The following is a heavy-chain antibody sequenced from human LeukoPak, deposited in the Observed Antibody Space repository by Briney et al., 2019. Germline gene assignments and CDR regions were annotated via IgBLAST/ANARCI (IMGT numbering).Heavy chain of an antibody. CDR2: ISAYNGNT. Sequence: ASVKVSCKASGYTFTSYGISWVRQAPGQGLEWMGWISAYNGNTNYAQKLQGRVTMTTDTSTSTAYMELRSLRSDDTAVYYCARMWYYYDSSGPHWYAFDIWGQGTMVTVSS. V-gene: IGHV1-18*01. CDR3: ARMWYYYDSSGPHWYAFDI. D-gene: IGHD3-22*01. J-gene: IGHJ3*02. CDR1: GYTFTSYG.